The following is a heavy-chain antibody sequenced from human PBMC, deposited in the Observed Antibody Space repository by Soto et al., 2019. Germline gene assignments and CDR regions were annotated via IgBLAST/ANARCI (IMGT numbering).Heavy chain of an antibody. J-gene: IGHJ6*03. CDR2: IWYDGSNK. CDR3: ARDGFGELLYRYYYYMDV. CDR1: GFTFSSYG. Sequence: GSLRLSCAASGFTFSSYGMHWVRQAPGKGLEWVAVIWYDGSNKYYADSVKGRFTISRDNSKNTLYLQMNSLRAEDTAVYYCARDGFGELLYRYYYYMDVWGKGTTVTVSS. D-gene: IGHD3-10*01. V-gene: IGHV3-33*08.